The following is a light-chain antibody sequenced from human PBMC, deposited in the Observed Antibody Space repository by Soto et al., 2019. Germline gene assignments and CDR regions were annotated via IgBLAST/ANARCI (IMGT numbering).Light chain of an antibody. J-gene: IGKJ4*01. CDR3: QQYNNWPLN. V-gene: IGKV3D-15*01. CDR2: GAS. CDR1: QSVSSN. Sequence: ELVMPQSPATLSVSPGERATLSCSASQSVSSNLAWYQQKHGQAPRLLIYGASTRATGIPARFRGSGSGTEFTLTNSGLQSEDLAVYYCQQYNNWPLNFGRGTKVEIK.